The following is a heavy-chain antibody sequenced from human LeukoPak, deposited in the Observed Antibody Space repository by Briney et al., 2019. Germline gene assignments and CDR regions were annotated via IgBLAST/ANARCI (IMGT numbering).Heavy chain of an antibody. J-gene: IGHJ6*03. CDR2: IKQDGSEK. D-gene: IGHD2-15*01. Sequence: GGSPRLSCAASGFTFSSYWMSWVRQAPGKGLEWVANIKQDGSEKYYVDSVKGRFTISRDNAKNSLYLQMNSLRAEDTAVYYCARDNNIVVVVAAYYMDVWGKGTTVTVSS. CDR1: GFTFSSYW. CDR3: ARDNNIVVVVAAYYMDV. V-gene: IGHV3-7*01.